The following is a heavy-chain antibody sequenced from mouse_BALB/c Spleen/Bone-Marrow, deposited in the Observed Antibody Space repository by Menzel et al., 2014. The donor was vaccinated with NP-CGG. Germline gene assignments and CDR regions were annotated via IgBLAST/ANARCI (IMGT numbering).Heavy chain of an antibody. V-gene: IGHV1-7*01. J-gene: IGHJ2*01. CDR3: ARDY. CDR1: GYTFTDTW. Sequence: QVQLQQSGPELAKPGASVKMSCKASGYTFTDTWIHWIKQRPGQGLEWIGYINPSTGYAEYNQKFKDKATLTVDKSSSTAYMQLSSLTSEDSAVYYCARDYWGQGTTLTVSS. CDR2: INPSTGYA.